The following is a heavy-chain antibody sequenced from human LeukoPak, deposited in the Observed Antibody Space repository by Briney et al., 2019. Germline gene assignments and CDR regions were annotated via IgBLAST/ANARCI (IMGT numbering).Heavy chain of an antibody. CDR3: ARRYSTSLSSGWYLMDFDY. D-gene: IGHD6-19*01. Sequence: GESLKISCKGSGYSFTSYWIGWVRQMPGKGLEWMGIIYPGDSDTRYSPSLQGQVTISADKSISTAYLQWSSLKASDTAMYYCARRYSTSLSSGWYLMDFDYWGQGTLVTVSS. V-gene: IGHV5-51*01. J-gene: IGHJ4*02. CDR2: IYPGDSDT. CDR1: GYSFTSYW.